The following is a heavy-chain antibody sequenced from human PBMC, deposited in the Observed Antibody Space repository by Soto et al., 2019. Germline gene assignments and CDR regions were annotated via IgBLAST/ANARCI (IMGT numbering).Heavy chain of an antibody. CDR1: GGSVSSGSYY. J-gene: IGHJ6*02. V-gene: IGHV4-61*01. Sequence: QVQLQESGPGLVKPSETLSLTCTVSGGSVSSGSYYWMWIRQPPGKGLELTGYISYSGSTNYNPPVKSRVTISVATSKNQFSLKLGSVVAADAAVYYCARAYYYGSGRGRSMDVWGQGTTVTVSS. D-gene: IGHD3-10*01. CDR2: ISYSGST. CDR3: ARAYYYGSGRGRSMDV.